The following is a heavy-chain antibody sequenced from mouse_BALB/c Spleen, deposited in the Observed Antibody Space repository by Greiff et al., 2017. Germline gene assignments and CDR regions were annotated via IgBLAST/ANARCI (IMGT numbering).Heavy chain of an antibody. D-gene: IGHD4-1*01. CDR1: GFTFSSFG. CDR2: ISSGSSTI. J-gene: IGHJ3*01. CDR3: ARSGTGPLFAY. Sequence: EVKVVESGGGLVQPGGSRKLSCAASGFTFSSFGMHWVRQAPEKGLEWVAYISSGSSTIYYADTVKGRFTISRDNPKNTLFLQMTSLRSEDTAMYYCARSGTGPLFAYWGQGTLVTVSA. V-gene: IGHV5-17*02.